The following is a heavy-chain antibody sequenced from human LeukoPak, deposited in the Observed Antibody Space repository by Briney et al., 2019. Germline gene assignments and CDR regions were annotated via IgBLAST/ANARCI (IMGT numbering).Heavy chain of an antibody. CDR1: GYTFTSYY. CDR2: INPSGGST. J-gene: IGHJ4*02. Sequence: ASVKVSCKASGYTFTSYYMHWVRQAPGQGLEWMGIINPSGGSTSYAQKFQGRVTMTRDMSTSTVYMEPSSLRSEDTAVYYCARGLRYCTNGVCPDNFDYWGQGTLVTVSS. V-gene: IGHV1-46*01. D-gene: IGHD2-8*01. CDR3: ARGLRYCTNGVCPDNFDY.